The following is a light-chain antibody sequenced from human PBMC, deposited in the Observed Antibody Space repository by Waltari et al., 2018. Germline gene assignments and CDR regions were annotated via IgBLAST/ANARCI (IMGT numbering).Light chain of an antibody. J-gene: IGKJ5*01. Sequence: ETVLTQSPATLSLSPVERATLSCRASQSVSSYLAWYQQKPGQAPRLLIYDASNRATGIPARFSGSGSGTDFTLTISSLEPEDFAVYYCQQRSNWPPITFGQGTRLEIK. V-gene: IGKV3-11*01. CDR2: DAS. CDR3: QQRSNWPPIT. CDR1: QSVSSY.